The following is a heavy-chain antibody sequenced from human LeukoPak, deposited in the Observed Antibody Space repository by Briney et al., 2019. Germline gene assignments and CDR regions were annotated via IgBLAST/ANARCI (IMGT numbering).Heavy chain of an antibody. V-gene: IGHV3-11*01. Sequence: GGSLRLSCAASGFTFSDYYMSWIRQAPGKGLEWASYISSSGSTVYYADSVKGRFTISRDNAKNSLYLQMNSLRAEDTAVYYCARLSSSWYFGAIDYWGQGTLVTVSS. D-gene: IGHD6-13*01. J-gene: IGHJ4*02. CDR2: ISSSGSTV. CDR1: GFTFSDYY. CDR3: ARLSSSWYFGAIDY.